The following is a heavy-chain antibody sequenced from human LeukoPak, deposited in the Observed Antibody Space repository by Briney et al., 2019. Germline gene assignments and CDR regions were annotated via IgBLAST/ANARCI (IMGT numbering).Heavy chain of an antibody. CDR2: ISSSSSYI. V-gene: IGHV3-21*01. Sequence: GGSLRLSCAASGFTFSSYSMNWVRQAPGKGLEWVSSISSSSSYIYYADSAKGRFTISRDNAKNSLYLQMNSLRAEDTAVYYCARDRSGYSYGTDYYYYMDVWGKGTTVTVSS. D-gene: IGHD5-18*01. CDR3: ARDRSGYSYGTDYYYYMDV. J-gene: IGHJ6*03. CDR1: GFTFSSYS.